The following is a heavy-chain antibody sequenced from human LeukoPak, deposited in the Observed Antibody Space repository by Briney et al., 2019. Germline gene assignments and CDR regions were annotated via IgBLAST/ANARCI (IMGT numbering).Heavy chain of an antibody. J-gene: IGHJ4*02. Sequence: GESLKISCKGSGYSFTSYWIGWVRQMPGKGLEWMGIIYPDDSDTRYSLSFQGQVTISADKSISTAYLQWSSLKASDTAMYYCARVRRDNWNEFDYWGQGTLVTVSS. CDR3: ARVRRDNWNEFDY. V-gene: IGHV5-51*01. D-gene: IGHD1-1*01. CDR2: IYPDDSDT. CDR1: GYSFTSYW.